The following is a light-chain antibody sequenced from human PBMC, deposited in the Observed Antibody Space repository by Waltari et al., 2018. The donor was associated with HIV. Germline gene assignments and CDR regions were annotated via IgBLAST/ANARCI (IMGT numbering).Light chain of an antibody. J-gene: IGLJ3*02. CDR1: STDIGGYNY. CDR3: TSYTTSSTRV. CDR2: EVT. Sequence: QSALTQPASVSGSPGQSITISCSGTSTDIGGYNYVSWYQHHPGKAPKLIIYEVTNRPSWVSNRFSASKSGNTASLTISGLQAEDEADYYCTSYTTSSTRVFGGGTKLTVL. V-gene: IGLV2-14*01.